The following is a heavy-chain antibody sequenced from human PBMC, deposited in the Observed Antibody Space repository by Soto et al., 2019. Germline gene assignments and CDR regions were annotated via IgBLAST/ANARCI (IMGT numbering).Heavy chain of an antibody. D-gene: IGHD1-26*01. Sequence: PGGSLRLSCAASGFICSTYGMHWVRQTPGKGLEWVAVIWFDGSNKYYADSVRGRFTISRDNSKNMMYLQMNSLRSEDTAMYYCARAVGPFDYWGQGTLVTVSS. J-gene: IGHJ4*02. CDR2: IWFDGSNK. V-gene: IGHV3-33*01. CDR3: ARAVGPFDY. CDR1: GFICSTYG.